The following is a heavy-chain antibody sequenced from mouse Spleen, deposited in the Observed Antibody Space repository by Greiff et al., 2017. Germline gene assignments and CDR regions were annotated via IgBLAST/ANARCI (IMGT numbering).Heavy chain of an antibody. CDR2: IHPNSGST. CDR3: AAYYSNSYAMDY. Sequence: VQLQQPGAELVKPGASVKLSCKASGYTFTSYWMHWVKQRPGQGLEWIGMIHPNSGSTNYNEKFKSKATLTVDKSSSTAYMQLSSLTSEDSAVYYCAAYYSNSYAMDYWGQGTSVTVSS. D-gene: IGHD2-5*01. V-gene: IGHV1-64*01. J-gene: IGHJ4*01. CDR1: GYTFTSYW.